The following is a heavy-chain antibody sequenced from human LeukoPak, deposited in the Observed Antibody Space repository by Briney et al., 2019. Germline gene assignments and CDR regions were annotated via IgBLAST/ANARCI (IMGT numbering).Heavy chain of an antibody. D-gene: IGHD3-3*01. V-gene: IGHV3-30*04. CDR2: ISYDGSNK. J-gene: IGHJ6*03. CDR3: ARDGSDFWSGYYAPFYYYYYMDV. Sequence: GGSLRLSCAASGFTFSSYAMHWVRQAPGKGLEWVAVISYDGSNKYYADSVKGRFTISRDNSKNTLYLQMNSLRAEDTAVYYCARDGSDFWSGYYAPFYYYYYMDVWGKGTTVTVSS. CDR1: GFTFSSYA.